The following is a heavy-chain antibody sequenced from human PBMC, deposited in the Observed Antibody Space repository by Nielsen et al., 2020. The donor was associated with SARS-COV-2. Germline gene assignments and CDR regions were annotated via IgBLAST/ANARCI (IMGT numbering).Heavy chain of an antibody. CDR2: ISAYNGNT. CDR1: GYTFTSYG. CDR3: AGDRHIVVVPAAPELNYYYYGMDV. J-gene: IGHJ6*02. D-gene: IGHD2-2*01. Sequence: ASVKVSCKASGYTFTSYGISWVRQAPGQGLEWMGWISAYNGNTNYAQKLQGRVTMTTDTSTSTAYMELRSLRSDDTAVYYCAGDRHIVVVPAAPELNYYYYGMDVWGQGTTVTVSS. V-gene: IGHV1-18*01.